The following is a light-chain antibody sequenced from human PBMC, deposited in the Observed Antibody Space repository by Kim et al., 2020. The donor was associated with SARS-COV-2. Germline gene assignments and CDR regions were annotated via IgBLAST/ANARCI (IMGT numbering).Light chain of an antibody. CDR3: QQTYSSPRT. CDR1: QYISSY. Sequence: ASVGDRVTITCRASQYISSYLNWYQQKAGRAPNRLLYAASSLQSGVPSRFSGSESGTDFTLTINSLQPEDFATYFCQQTYSSPRTFGQGTKVDIK. CDR2: AAS. J-gene: IGKJ1*01. V-gene: IGKV1-39*01.